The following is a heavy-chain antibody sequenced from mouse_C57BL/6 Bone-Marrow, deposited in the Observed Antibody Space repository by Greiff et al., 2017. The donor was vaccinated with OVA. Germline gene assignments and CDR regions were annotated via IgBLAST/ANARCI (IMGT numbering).Heavy chain of an antibody. J-gene: IGHJ3*01. V-gene: IGHV1-43*01. Sequence: VQLQQSGPELVKPGASVKISCKASGYSFTGYYMHWVKQSSEKSLEWIGEINPSTGGTSYNQKFKGKATLTVDKSSSTAYMQLKSLTSEDSAVYYCARSYPPFAYWGQGTLVTVSA. CDR3: ARSYPPFAY. CDR2: INPSTGGT. D-gene: IGHD2-10*01. CDR1: GYSFTGYY.